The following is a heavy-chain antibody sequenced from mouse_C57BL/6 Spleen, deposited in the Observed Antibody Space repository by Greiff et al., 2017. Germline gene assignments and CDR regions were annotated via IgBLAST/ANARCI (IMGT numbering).Heavy chain of an antibody. CDR1: GYTFTSYW. CDR3: ASGSITTGNFDV. V-gene: IGHV1-7*01. Sequence: VQLQQSGAELAKPGASVKLSCKASGYTFTSYWMHWVKQRPGQGLEWIGYINPSSGYTKYNQKFKDKATLTADKSSSTAYMLLSSLTYEDSAVYYCASGSITTGNFDVWGTGTTVTVSS. D-gene: IGHD1-1*01. J-gene: IGHJ1*03. CDR2: INPSSGYT.